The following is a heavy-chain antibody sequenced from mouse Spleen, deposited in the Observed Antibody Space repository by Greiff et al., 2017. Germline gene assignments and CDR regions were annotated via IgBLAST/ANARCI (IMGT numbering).Heavy chain of an antibody. Sequence: VQLQQPGAELVRPGASVKLSCKASGYTFTSYWINWVKQRPGQGLEWIGNIYPSDSYTNYNQKFKDKATLTVDKSSSTAYMQLSSPTSEDSAVYYCTTAIYYGYEGAYWGQGTLVTVSA. CDR3: TTAIYYGYEGAY. J-gene: IGHJ3*01. CDR1: GYTFTSYW. V-gene: IGHV1-69*02. D-gene: IGHD2-2*01. CDR2: IYPSDSYT.